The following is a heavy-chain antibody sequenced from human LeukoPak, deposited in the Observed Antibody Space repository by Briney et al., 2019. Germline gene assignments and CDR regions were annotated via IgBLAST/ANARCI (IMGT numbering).Heavy chain of an antibody. CDR3: ASDCGDYRYYFDY. D-gene: IGHD4-17*01. V-gene: IGHV3-23*01. J-gene: IGHJ4*02. Sequence: GGSLRLSCAASGFTFSSYAMSWVRQAPGKGLEWVSAISGSGGSTYYADSVKGRFTISRDNSKNTLYLQMNSLRAEDTAVYYCASDCGDYRYYFDYWGQGTLVTVSS. CDR2: ISGSGGST. CDR1: GFTFSSYA.